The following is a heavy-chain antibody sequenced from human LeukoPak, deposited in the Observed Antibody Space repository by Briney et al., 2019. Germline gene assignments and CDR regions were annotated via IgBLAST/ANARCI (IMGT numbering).Heavy chain of an antibody. V-gene: IGHV1-8*01. Sequence: VASVKVSCKASGYSFTSYDIHWVRQATGQGLEWMGWMNSKTGKTGSSQNFQGRVTMTWDTATSTAFMELSSLRSDDTAMYYCARDRGTQWYLLTNWGQGTLVTVPS. CDR3: ARDRGTQWYLLTN. CDR1: GYSFTSYD. CDR2: MNSKTGKT. D-gene: IGHD1-26*01. J-gene: IGHJ1*01.